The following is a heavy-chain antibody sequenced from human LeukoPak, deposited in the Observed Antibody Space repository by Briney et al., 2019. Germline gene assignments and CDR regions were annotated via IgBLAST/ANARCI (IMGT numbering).Heavy chain of an antibody. V-gene: IGHV3-20*04. Sequence: GGSLRLSCVASGFTFGDYGMSWIRQAPGKGLEWVSGISWNADSTGHADSVKGRFTIPRDNAKNSLYLQMDSLRAEDTALYYCARDIGITGTTIFVYWGQGTPVTVS. J-gene: IGHJ4*02. D-gene: IGHD1-7*01. CDR2: ISWNADST. CDR1: GFTFGDYG. CDR3: ARDIGITGTTIFVY.